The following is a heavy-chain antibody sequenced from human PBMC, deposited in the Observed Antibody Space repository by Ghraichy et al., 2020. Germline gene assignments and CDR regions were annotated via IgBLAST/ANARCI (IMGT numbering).Heavy chain of an antibody. CDR2: ISSSSSTI. J-gene: IGHJ3*02. V-gene: IGHV3-48*02. CDR1: GFTFSSYS. Sequence: GGSLRLSCAASGFTFSSYSMNWVRQAPGKGLEWVSYISSSSSTIYYADSVKGRFTISRDNAKNSLYLQMNSLRDEDTAVYYCARQGYYYDGSGYYEDAFDIWGQGTMVTVSS. CDR3: ARQGYYYDGSGYYEDAFDI. D-gene: IGHD3-22*01.